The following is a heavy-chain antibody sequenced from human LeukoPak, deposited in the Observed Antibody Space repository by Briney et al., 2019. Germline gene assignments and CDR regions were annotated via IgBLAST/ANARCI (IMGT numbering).Heavy chain of an antibody. CDR2: IYSGGNT. CDR1: GFTVSSNS. V-gene: IGHV3-53*05. Sequence: PGGSLRLSCTVSGFTVSSNSWSWVRQAPGKGLEWVSFIYSGGNTHYSDSVKGRFTISRDNSKNTLYLQMNSLRAEDTAVYYCARDGSGSQTDGYFDYWGQGTLVTVSS. D-gene: IGHD3-10*01. CDR3: ARDGSGSQTDGYFDY. J-gene: IGHJ4*02.